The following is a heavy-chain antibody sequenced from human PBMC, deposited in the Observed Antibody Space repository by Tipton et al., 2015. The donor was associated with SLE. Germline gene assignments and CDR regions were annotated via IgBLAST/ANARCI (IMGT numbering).Heavy chain of an antibody. CDR2: MSWMSGSQ. D-gene: IGHD6-13*01. J-gene: IGHJ4*02. CDR1: GFTFADFA. Sequence: SLRLSCAASGFTFADFAMHWVRQRPGRGLEWVSGMSWMSGSQGYADSVKGRFTISRDNAKNSLYLEMNSLRPEDTAVYYCARGRYSSSWYVYWGQGTLVTVSS. V-gene: IGHV3-9*01. CDR3: ARGRYSSSWYVY.